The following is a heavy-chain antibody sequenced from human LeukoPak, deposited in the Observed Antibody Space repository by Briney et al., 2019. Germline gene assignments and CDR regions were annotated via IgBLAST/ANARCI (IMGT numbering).Heavy chain of an antibody. D-gene: IGHD2-15*01. Sequence: GESLKISCKGSGYSFTSYWIGWVRQMPGKGLEWMGIIYPGDSDTRYSPSFQGQVTISADKSISTAYLQWSSLKASDTAMYYCARHAAAYCSGGSCLTYDGMDVWGQGTTVTVSS. CDR1: GYSFTSYW. CDR2: IYPGDSDT. CDR3: ARHAAAYCSGGSCLTYDGMDV. J-gene: IGHJ6*02. V-gene: IGHV5-51*01.